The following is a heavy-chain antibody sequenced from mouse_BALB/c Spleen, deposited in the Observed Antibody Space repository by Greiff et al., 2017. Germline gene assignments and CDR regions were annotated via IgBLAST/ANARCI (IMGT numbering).Heavy chain of an antibody. CDR2: ISDGGSYT. Sequence: EVQVVESGGGLVKPGGSLKLSCAASGFTFSDYYMYWVRQTPEKRLEWVATISDGGSYTYYPDSVKGRFTISRDNATNNLYLQMSSLKSEDTAMYYGARDGEVRRYYYAMDYWGQGTTVTVSS. CDR1: GFTFSDYY. CDR3: ARDGEVRRYYYAMDY. V-gene: IGHV5-4*02. D-gene: IGHD2-14*01. J-gene: IGHJ4*01.